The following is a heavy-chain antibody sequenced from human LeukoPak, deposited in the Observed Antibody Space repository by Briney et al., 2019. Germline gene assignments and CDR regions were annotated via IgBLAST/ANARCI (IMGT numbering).Heavy chain of an antibody. D-gene: IGHD3-10*01. CDR3: VRERFHGSGAPKFDF. CDR1: GFTFSDYS. V-gene: IGHV3-21*06. CDR2: ISGSGSYI. J-gene: IGHJ4*02. Sequence: GGSLRLSCAASGFTFSDYSMNWVRQTPRKGLEWVSCISGSGSYIYCADSVKGRFTISRDNAKNSLHLQVNSLRAEDTAVYYCVRERFHGSGAPKFDFWGQGTLVTVSS.